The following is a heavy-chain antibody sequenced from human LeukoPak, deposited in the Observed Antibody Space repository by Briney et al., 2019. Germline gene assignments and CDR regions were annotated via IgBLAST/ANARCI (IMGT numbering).Heavy chain of an antibody. J-gene: IGHJ3*02. CDR3: ARPYYDILTGYYDAFDI. CDR2: IYYSGST. CDR1: GGSISNGGYY. D-gene: IGHD3-9*01. V-gene: IGHV4-31*03. Sequence: SETLSLTCTVSGGSISNGGYYWSWIRQHPGKGLEWIGYIYYSGSTYYNPSLKSRVTISVDTSKNQFSLKLSSVTAADKAVYYCARPYYDILTGYYDAFDIWGQGTMVTVSS.